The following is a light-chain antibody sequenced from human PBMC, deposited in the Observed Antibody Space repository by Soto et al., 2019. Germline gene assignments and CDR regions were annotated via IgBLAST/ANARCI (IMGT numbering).Light chain of an antibody. CDR1: SSDVGGYKY. V-gene: IGLV2-14*01. Sequence: QSALTQPASVSGSPGQSLTISCTGTSSDVGGYKYVSWYQQHPGKAPKLMIYEVSNRPSGVSNRFSGSKSGNTASLTISGLQAEDEADYYCSSYTSSSTPYVFGTGTKLTVL. CDR3: SSYTSSSTPYV. CDR2: EVS. J-gene: IGLJ1*01.